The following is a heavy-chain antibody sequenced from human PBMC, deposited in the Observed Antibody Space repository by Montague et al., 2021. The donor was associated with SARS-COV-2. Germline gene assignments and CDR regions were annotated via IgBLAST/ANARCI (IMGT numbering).Heavy chain of an antibody. CDR3: AATSGDIVVMVAAYYGMDV. J-gene: IGHJ6*02. Sequence: SLRLSCAASGFTFSSYEMNWVRQAPGKGLEWVSYISSSGSTIYYADSVKGRFTIPRDNAKNSLYLQMNSLRAEDTAVYYCAATSGDIVVMVAAYYGMDVWGQGTTVTVSS. CDR2: ISSSGSTI. CDR1: GFTFSSYE. D-gene: IGHD2-15*01. V-gene: IGHV3-48*03.